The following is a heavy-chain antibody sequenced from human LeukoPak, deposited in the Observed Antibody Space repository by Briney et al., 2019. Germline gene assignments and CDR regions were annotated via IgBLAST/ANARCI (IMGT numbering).Heavy chain of an antibody. CDR2: INPNNGGT. Sequence: ASVKISCKASGYTFTGYYIHWVRQAPGQGLEWMGRINPNNGGTNYAQKFQGRVTMTRDTSTSTVYMELSSLRSEDTAIYYCAKETPNTGWFDPWGQGTLVTVSS. V-gene: IGHV1-2*06. D-gene: IGHD1-14*01. J-gene: IGHJ5*02. CDR3: AKETPNTGWFDP. CDR1: GYTFTGYY.